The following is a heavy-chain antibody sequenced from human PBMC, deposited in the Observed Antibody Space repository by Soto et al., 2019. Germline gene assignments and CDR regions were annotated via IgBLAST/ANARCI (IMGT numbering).Heavy chain of an antibody. J-gene: IGHJ4*02. CDR3: ARGRRITMISIVLDY. D-gene: IGHD3-22*01. CDR2: IYWDDDK. Sequence: QITLKESGPTLVKPTQTLTLTCTFSGFSLSTSGVGVGWICQPPGKALEWLALIYWDDDKRYSPSLKSGLTITKDTSKNQVVLTMTNMDPMDTATYYCARGRRITMISIVLDYSGQGTLVTVSS. CDR1: GFSLSTSGVG. V-gene: IGHV2-5*02.